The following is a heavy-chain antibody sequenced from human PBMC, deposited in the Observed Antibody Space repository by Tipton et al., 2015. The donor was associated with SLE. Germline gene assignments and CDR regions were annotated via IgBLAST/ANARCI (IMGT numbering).Heavy chain of an antibody. J-gene: IGHJ4*02. CDR3: ARPQWRTFDY. CDR1: GGTFSSYA. Sequence: QSGPEVKKPGSSVKVSCKASGGTFSSYAISWVRQAPGQGLEWMGWISAYNGNTNYAQKLQGRVTMTTDTSTSTAYMELRSLRSDDTAVYYCARPQWRTFDYWGQGTLVTVSS. D-gene: IGHD6-19*01. CDR2: ISAYNGNT. V-gene: IGHV1-18*01.